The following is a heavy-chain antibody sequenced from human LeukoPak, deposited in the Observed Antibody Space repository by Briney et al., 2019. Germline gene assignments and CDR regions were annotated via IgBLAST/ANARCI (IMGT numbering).Heavy chain of an antibody. Sequence: SETLSLTCTVSGGSISSSSYYWGWIRQPPGKGLEWIGSIYHSGSTNYNPSLKSRVTISVDKSKNQFSLKLSSVTAADTAVYYCARGQGVYDSSGYDYWGQGTLVTVSS. D-gene: IGHD3-22*01. J-gene: IGHJ4*02. CDR3: ARGQGVYDSSGYDY. V-gene: IGHV4-39*07. CDR1: GGSISSSSYY. CDR2: IYHSGST.